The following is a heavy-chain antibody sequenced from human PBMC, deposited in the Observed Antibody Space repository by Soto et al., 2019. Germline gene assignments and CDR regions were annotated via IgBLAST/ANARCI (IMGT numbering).Heavy chain of an antibody. Sequence: ASVKVSCKASGYTFTSYAMHWVRQAPGQRLEWMGWINAGNGNTKYSQKFQGRVTITRDTSASTAYMELSSLRSEDTAVYYCARVRXFYDFWSGYATSYGMDVWGQGTTVTVSS. CDR3: ARVRXFYDFWSGYATSYGMDV. D-gene: IGHD3-3*01. V-gene: IGHV1-3*01. J-gene: IGHJ6*02. CDR1: GYTFTSYA. CDR2: INAGNGNT.